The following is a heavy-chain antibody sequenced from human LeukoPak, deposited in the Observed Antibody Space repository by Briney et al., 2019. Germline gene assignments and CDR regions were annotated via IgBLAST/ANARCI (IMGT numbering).Heavy chain of an antibody. J-gene: IGHJ4*02. Sequence: GASVKVSCKASGYSFTVYYMHWVRQAPGQGLEWMGWINPNSGGTNYAQKFLGRVTMTRDTSISTAYMELSRLRSDETAVYYCASLYGDYVGSDYWGQGTLVTVSS. V-gene: IGHV1-2*02. D-gene: IGHD4-17*01. CDR2: INPNSGGT. CDR3: ASLYGDYVGSDY. CDR1: GYSFTVYY.